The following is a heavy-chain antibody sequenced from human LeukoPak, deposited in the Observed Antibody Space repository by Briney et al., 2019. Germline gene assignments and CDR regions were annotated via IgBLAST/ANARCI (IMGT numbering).Heavy chain of an antibody. CDR3: ARARLSPVVITKGEYYFDY. J-gene: IGHJ4*02. CDR1: GGSISSGSYY. D-gene: IGHD3-22*01. V-gene: IGHV4-61*01. Sequence: SETLSLTCTVSGGSISSGSYYWSWIRQPPGKGLEWIGYIYYSGSTNYNPSLKSRVTISVDTSKNQFSLKLSSVTAADTAVYYCARARLSPVVITKGEYYFDYWGQGTLVTVSS. CDR2: IYYSGST.